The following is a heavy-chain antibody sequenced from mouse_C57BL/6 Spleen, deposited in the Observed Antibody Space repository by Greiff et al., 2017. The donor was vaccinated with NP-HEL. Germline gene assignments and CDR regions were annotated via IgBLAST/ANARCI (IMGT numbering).Heavy chain of an antibody. CDR3: ARRGYDGSYYYAMDY. CDR1: GYTFTSYW. CDR2: IDPSDSET. J-gene: IGHJ4*01. V-gene: IGHV1-52*01. D-gene: IGHD2-3*01. Sequence: QVQLKQPGAELVRPGSSVKLSCKASGYTFTSYWMHWVKQRPIQGLEWIGNIDPSDSETHYNQKFKDKATLTVDKSSSTAYMQLSSLTSEDSAVYYCARRGYDGSYYYAMDYWGQGTSVTVSA.